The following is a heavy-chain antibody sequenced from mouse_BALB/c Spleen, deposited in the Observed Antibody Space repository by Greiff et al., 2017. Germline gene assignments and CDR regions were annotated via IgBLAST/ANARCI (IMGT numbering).Heavy chain of an antibody. CDR3: ARDTTATGRGAMDY. CDR1: GYTFTSYV. V-gene: IGHV1-14*01. CDR2: INPYNDGT. Sequence: VQLQQSGPELVKPGASVKMSCKASGYTFTSYVMHWVKQKPGQGLEWIGYINPYNDGTKYNEKFKGKATLTSDKSSSTAYMELSSLTSEDSAVYYCARDTTATGRGAMDYWGQGTSVTVSS. J-gene: IGHJ4*01. D-gene: IGHD1-2*01.